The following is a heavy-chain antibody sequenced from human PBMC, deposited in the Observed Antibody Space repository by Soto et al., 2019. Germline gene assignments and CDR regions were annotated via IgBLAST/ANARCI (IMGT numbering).Heavy chain of an antibody. J-gene: IGHJ4*02. CDR2: TRNKANSYTT. CDR3: ARMRASAGAWDY. Sequence: PGGSLRLSCAASGFIFSDHYMDWVRRGPGKGLEWVGRTRNKANSYTTEYAASVKGRFTISRDDSKNSLYLQMNSLKTEDTAVYYCARMRASAGAWDYWGQGTLVTVSS. D-gene: IGHD6-13*01. V-gene: IGHV3-72*01. CDR1: GFIFSDHY.